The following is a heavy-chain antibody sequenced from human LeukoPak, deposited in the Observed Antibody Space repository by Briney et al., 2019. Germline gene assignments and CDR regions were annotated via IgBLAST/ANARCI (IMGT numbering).Heavy chain of an antibody. CDR1: GFTFSIHW. J-gene: IGHJ4*02. Sequence: GGSLRLSCVASGFTFSIHWMTWVRQAPGKGLEWVATIKPDGNDKFFVDSVKGRFTISRDNSKNTLYLQMNSLRAEDTAVYYCARDPGDYYDSSGYQYFDYWGQGTLVTVSS. CDR2: IKPDGNDK. V-gene: IGHV3-7*01. D-gene: IGHD3-22*01. CDR3: ARDPGDYYDSSGYQYFDY.